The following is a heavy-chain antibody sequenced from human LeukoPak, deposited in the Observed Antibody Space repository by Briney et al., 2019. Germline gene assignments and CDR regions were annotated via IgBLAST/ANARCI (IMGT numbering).Heavy chain of an antibody. J-gene: IGHJ4*02. V-gene: IGHV1-69-2*01. D-gene: IGHD6-13*01. CDR2: VDPEDGET. Sequence: ASVKISCKASGYTFTDYYMHWVQQAHGKGLEWMGLVDPEDGETIYAEKFQGRVTITADTSTDTAYMELSSLRSEDTAVYYCATVHSSSWYFAIDYWGQGTLVTVSS. CDR3: ATVHSSSWYFAIDY. CDR1: GYTFTDYY.